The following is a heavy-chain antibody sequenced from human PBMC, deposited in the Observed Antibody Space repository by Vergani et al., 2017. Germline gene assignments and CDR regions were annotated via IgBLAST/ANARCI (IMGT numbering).Heavy chain of an antibody. V-gene: IGHV1-2*02. Sequence: QVQLVQSGAEMKKPGASVKVSCKASGYTFTGYYMHWVRQAPGQGLEWMGWINPNSGGTNYAQKFQGRVTMTRDTSISTAYMELSRLRSDDTAVYYCARGGGNWVTTFGVDYWGQGTLVTVSS. J-gene: IGHJ4*02. CDR1: GYTFTGYY. CDR3: ARGGGNWVTTFGVDY. CDR2: INPNSGGT. D-gene: IGHD3-16*01.